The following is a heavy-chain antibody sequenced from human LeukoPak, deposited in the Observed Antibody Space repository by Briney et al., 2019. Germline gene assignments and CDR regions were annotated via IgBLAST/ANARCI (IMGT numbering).Heavy chain of an antibody. V-gene: IGHV4-59*01. CDR3: ARGGSSGWSYYFDY. D-gene: IGHD6-19*01. Sequence: SETLSLTCTVSGGSLSSYYWSWIRQPPGKGQEWIGYIYYSGSTNYNPSLKSRVTISVDTSKNQFSLKLSSVTAADTAVYYCARGGSSGWSYYFDYWGQGTLVTVSS. CDR1: GGSLSSYY. J-gene: IGHJ4*02. CDR2: IYYSGST.